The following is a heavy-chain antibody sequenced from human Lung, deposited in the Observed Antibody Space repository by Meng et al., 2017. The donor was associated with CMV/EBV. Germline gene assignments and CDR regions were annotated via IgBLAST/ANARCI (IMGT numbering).Heavy chain of an antibody. J-gene: IGHJ4*02. CDR3: AKAPSRFLKLLIQGRG. D-gene: IGHD3-3*01. V-gene: IGHV3-23*01. CDR1: GFTFSSYP. Sequence: GGLRLSCEASGFTFSSYPMNWVRRAPGKGLEWVSTISPSGGTTYYADSVKGRFTVSRDNSKNTLYLEMTSLRAEDTAIYYCAKAPSRFLKLLIQGRGWGQGTLVTVSS. CDR2: ISPSGGTT.